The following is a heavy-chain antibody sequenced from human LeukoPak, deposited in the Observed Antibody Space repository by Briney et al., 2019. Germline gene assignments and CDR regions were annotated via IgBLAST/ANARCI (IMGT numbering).Heavy chain of an antibody. D-gene: IGHD6-19*01. CDR1: GGTFSSYA. J-gene: IGHJ6*02. CDR3: AKSIAEAGRLEYGMDV. CDR2: ISAYNGNT. V-gene: IGHV1-18*01. Sequence: ASVKVSCKASGGTFSSYAISWVRQAPGQGLEWMGWISAYNGNTNYAQKLQGRVTMTTDTSTSTAYMELRSLRSDDTAVYYCAKSIAEAGRLEYGMDVWGQGTTVTVSS.